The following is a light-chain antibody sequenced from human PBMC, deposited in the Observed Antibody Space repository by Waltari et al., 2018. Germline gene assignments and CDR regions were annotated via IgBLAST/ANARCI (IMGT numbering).Light chain of an antibody. J-gene: IGKJ5*01. V-gene: IGKV4-1*01. CDR3: QQYYSSPVT. CDR2: WAS. CDR1: QSVLYRSDNKNY. Sequence: DIVMTQSPDSPAVSLGERATINCKSSQSVLYRSDNKNYLGWYQQKPGLPPKLLIYWASTRESGVPDRFSGSGSGTDFTLTISSLQAEDVAVYYCQQYYSSPVTFGQGTRLEIK.